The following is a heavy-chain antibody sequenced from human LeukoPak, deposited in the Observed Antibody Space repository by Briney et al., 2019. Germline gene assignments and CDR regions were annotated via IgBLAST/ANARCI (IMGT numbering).Heavy chain of an antibody. Sequence: PSETLSLTCAVYGGSFSGYYWSRIRQPPGKGLEWIGEINHSGSTNYNPSLKSRVTISVDTSKNQFSLKLSSVTAADTAVYYCAGARGQLVAGPNWFDPWGQGTPVTVSS. J-gene: IGHJ5*02. CDR3: AGARGQLVAGPNWFDP. D-gene: IGHD6-19*01. CDR2: INHSGST. V-gene: IGHV4-34*01. CDR1: GGSFSGYY.